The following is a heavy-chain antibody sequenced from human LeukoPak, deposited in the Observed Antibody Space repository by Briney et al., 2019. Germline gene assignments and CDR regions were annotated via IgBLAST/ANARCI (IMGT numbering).Heavy chain of an antibody. CDR3: ARSKTIRRSIDSSGYYYNLRSKYNWFDP. CDR1: GYTFTGYC. CDR2: INPNSGGT. J-gene: IGHJ5*02. Sequence: GASVKVSCKASGYTFTGYCMHWVRQAPGQGLEWMGWINPNSGGTNYAQKFQGRVTMTRDTSISTAYMELSRLRSDDTAVYYCARSKTIRRSIDSSGYYYNLRSKYNWFDPWGQGTLVTVSS. V-gene: IGHV1-2*02. D-gene: IGHD3-22*01.